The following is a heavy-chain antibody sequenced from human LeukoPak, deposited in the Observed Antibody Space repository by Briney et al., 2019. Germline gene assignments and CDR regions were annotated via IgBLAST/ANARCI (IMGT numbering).Heavy chain of an antibody. D-gene: IGHD3-22*01. CDR2: INHSGST. Sequence: PSETLSLTCAVYGGSFSGYYWSWIRQPPGKGLEWIGEINHSGSTNYNPSLKSRVTISVDTSKNQFSLKLSSVTAADTAVYYCARDYYHDSSGSSTFDYWGQGTLVTVSS. CDR3: ARDYYHDSSGSSTFDY. V-gene: IGHV4-34*01. J-gene: IGHJ4*02. CDR1: GGSFSGYY.